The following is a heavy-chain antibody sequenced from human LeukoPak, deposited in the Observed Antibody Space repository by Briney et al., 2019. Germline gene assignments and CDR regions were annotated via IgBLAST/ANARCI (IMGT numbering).Heavy chain of an antibody. Sequence: GASVKVSCKASGYTFTSYDINWVRQATGQGLEWMGWMNPNSGNTGYAQKFQGRVTITRNTSISTAYMELNSPRAEDTAVYYCAKDLEGVVVPAEYDYWGQGTLVTVSS. CDR1: GYTFTSYD. V-gene: IGHV1-8*03. CDR3: AKDLEGVVVPAEYDY. J-gene: IGHJ4*02. CDR2: MNPNSGNT. D-gene: IGHD2-2*01.